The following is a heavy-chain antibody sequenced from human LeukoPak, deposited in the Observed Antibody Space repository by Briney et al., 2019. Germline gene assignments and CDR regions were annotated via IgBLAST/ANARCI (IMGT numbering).Heavy chain of an antibody. Sequence: WGSLRLSCAASGFTVSSNYMSWVRQAPGKGLEWVSVIYWGGSTYYEDSVKGRFTISRHNSKNTLYLQMNSLRAEDTAMYYCARGSGNSIEGIWGQGTLVTVSS. J-gene: IGHJ4*02. CDR2: IYWGGST. CDR1: GFTVSSNY. CDR3: ARGSGNSIEGI. V-gene: IGHV3-53*04. D-gene: IGHD5-18*01.